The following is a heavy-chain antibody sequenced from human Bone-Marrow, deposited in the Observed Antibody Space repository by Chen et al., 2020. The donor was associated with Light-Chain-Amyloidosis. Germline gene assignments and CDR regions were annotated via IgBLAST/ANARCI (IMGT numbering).Heavy chain of an antibody. V-gene: IGHV1-24*01. J-gene: IGHJ4*02. CDR2: FDPEDEEM. CDR1: GDSLTDLA. Sequence: QVQLVQSGAEVKRPGASVKVPCKASGDSLTDLAIHWVRQAPGKGLEWVGGFDPEDEEMMYGQKFQGRVRMIEDTSTETAYMELTSLTSEDTAIYYCATDVDVGDYYETGFNYWGQGTLVTVSS. CDR3: ATDVDVGDYYETGFNY. D-gene: IGHD3-22*01.